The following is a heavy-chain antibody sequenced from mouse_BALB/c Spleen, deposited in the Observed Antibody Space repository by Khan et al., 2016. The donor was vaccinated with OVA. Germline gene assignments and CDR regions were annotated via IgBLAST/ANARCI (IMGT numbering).Heavy chain of an antibody. Sequence: QVQLKESGPGLVAPSQSLSITCTVSGFSLDKYSVHWIRQSPGKGLEWLGVIWSAGSTDYNAALISRLTITKDTSRSQVFFKVNSLQPNDTAIYYWARRGYDYGRGALFVYWGQGTLVTVSA. D-gene: IGHD2-4*01. J-gene: IGHJ3*01. CDR2: IWSAGST. CDR3: ARRGYDYGRGALFVY. CDR1: GFSLDKYS. V-gene: IGHV2-2*02.